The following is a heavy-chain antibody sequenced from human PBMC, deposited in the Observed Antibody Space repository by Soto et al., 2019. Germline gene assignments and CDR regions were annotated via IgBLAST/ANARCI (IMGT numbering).Heavy chain of an antibody. CDR3: ATAYYESSGYYYVGGWFEP. J-gene: IGHJ5*02. CDR2: IYSSWST. V-gene: IGHV4-30-4*01. CDR1: VGSISSGDYY. Sequence: SETLPLTCTVSVGSISSGDYYWSWIRQPAGKGLEWIGYIYSSWSTYYNPSRKSRVTISVDTSKNQFSLKLCSVTAADTAVYYRATAYYESSGYYYVGGWFEPWGQGTMVTVSS. D-gene: IGHD3-22*01.